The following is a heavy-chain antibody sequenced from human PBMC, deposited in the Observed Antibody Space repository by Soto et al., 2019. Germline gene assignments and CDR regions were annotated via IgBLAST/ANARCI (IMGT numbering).Heavy chain of an antibody. CDR1: GFTFADYA. V-gene: IGHV3-9*01. Sequence: EVQLVESGGGLVQPGRSLRLSCAASGFTFADYAMHWVRQAPGKGVEWVSGISWTSGSIGYADSVKGRFHISSDNAKNSLYLQINSLIPDDTALHYCAKDMGVLGVAPRETHYGLDVWFQGTTVMVSS. D-gene: IGHD3-3*01. CDR3: AKDMGVLGVAPRETHYGLDV. CDR2: ISWTSGSI. J-gene: IGHJ6*02.